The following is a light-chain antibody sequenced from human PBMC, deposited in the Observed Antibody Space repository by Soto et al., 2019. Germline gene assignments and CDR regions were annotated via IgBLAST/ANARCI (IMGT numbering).Light chain of an antibody. CDR3: QQYKKSWT. J-gene: IGKJ1*01. CDR1: KSVGDW. V-gene: IGKV1-5*01. CDR2: DAS. Sequence: ASVGDRVTITCRATKSVGDWLAWYQQKPGKAPKLLIYDASSLHSGVPSRFSGSGSGTEFTLTITSLQADDFATYYCQQYKKSWTFGQGTKVDIK.